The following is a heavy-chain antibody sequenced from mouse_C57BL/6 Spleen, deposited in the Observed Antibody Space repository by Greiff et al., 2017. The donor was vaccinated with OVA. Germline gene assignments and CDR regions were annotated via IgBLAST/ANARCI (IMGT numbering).Heavy chain of an antibody. V-gene: IGHV1-59*01. Sequence: VQLQQPGAELVRPGTSVKLSCKASGYTFTSYWMHWVKQRPGQGLEWIGVIDPSDSYTNYNQKFKGKATLTVDTSSSTAYMQLSSLTSEDSAVYYCARGAIYYGNYGYFDYWGQGTTLTVSS. CDR1: GYTFTSYW. D-gene: IGHD2-1*01. J-gene: IGHJ2*01. CDR2: IDPSDSYT. CDR3: ARGAIYYGNYGYFDY.